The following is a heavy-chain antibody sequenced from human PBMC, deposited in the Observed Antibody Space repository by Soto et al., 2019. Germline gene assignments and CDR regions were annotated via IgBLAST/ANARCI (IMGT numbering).Heavy chain of an antibody. D-gene: IGHD2-2*02. Sequence: EVQLLESGGGLVQPGGSLRLSCAASGFTFSSYAMSWVRQAPGKGLEWVSAISGSGGSTYYADSVKGRFTISRDNSKNTLYLQMNCLRAEDTAVYYCATPRKGVPAAILDYWGQGTLVTVSS. J-gene: IGHJ4*02. CDR2: ISGSGGST. V-gene: IGHV3-23*01. CDR1: GFTFSSYA. CDR3: ATPRKGVPAAILDY.